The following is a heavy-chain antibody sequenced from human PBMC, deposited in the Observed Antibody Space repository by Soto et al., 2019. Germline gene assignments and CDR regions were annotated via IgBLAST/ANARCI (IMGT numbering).Heavy chain of an antibody. J-gene: IGHJ5*02. Sequence: PSDALSRIPGPSGGLISRRNRGSWVRQPPGKGLEWIGKNYHSGSTNHNPSLKSRVTISVDKSKNQFSLKLSSVTAADTAVYYCARKIQLWLAVNWFDPWGQG. D-gene: IGHD5-18*01. V-gene: IGHV4-4*02. CDR2: NYHSGST. CDR1: GGLISRRNR. CDR3: ARKIQLWLAVNWFDP.